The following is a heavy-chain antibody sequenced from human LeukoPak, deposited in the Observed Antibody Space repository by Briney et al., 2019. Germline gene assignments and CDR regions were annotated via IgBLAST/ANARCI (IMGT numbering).Heavy chain of an antibody. V-gene: IGHV3-49*04. J-gene: IGHJ6*03. Sequence: GGSLRLSCTASGFTFGDYAMSWVRQAPGKGLEWVGFIRSKAYGGTTEYAASVKGRFTISRDDSKSIAYLQMNSLKTEDTAVYYCTRYAVVVPAAQATGWISYYYYMDVWGKGTTVTVSS. CDR1: GFTFGDYA. D-gene: IGHD2-2*01. CDR3: TRYAVVVPAAQATGWISYYYYMDV. CDR2: IRSKAYGGTT.